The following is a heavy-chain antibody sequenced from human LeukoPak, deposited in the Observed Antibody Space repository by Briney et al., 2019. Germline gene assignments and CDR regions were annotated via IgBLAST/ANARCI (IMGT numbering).Heavy chain of an antibody. CDR2: INHSGST. V-gene: IGHV4-34*01. Sequence: SETLSLTCAVYGGSFSGYYWSWIRQPPGKGLEWIGEINHSGSTSYNPSLKSRVTISVDTSKNQFSLKLSSVTAADTAVYYCARSSGWYRKTYYFDYWGQGTLVTVSS. CDR3: ARSSGWYRKTYYFDY. D-gene: IGHD6-19*01. J-gene: IGHJ4*02. CDR1: GGSFSGYY.